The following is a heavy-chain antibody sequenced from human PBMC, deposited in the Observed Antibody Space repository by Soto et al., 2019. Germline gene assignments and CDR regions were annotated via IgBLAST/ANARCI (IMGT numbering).Heavy chain of an antibody. CDR1: GFTFSSYS. CDR3: ARDPNVLLWFGELLGGMDV. V-gene: IGHV3-21*01. Sequence: EVPLVESGGGLVKPGGSLRLSCAASGFTFSSYSMNWVRQAPGKGLEWVSSISSSSSYIYYADSVKGRFTISRDNAKNSLYLQMNSLRAEDTAVYYCARDPNVLLWFGELLGGMDVWGQGTTVTVSS. D-gene: IGHD3-10*01. CDR2: ISSSSSYI. J-gene: IGHJ6*02.